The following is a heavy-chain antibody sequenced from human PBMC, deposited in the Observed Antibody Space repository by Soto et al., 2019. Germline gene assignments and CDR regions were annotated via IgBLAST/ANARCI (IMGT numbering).Heavy chain of an antibody. J-gene: IGHJ5*02. Sequence: SETLSLTCTVSGASISSGWYYWSWLRQHPGKGLEWIGSIYNSGSTSYNPSLKSRVTMSVDTSKKQFSLKLTSVTAADAAVYYCARTCFDSGTYYNSCFDPWGQGTLVTVS. CDR1: GASISSGWYY. CDR2: IYNSGST. CDR3: ARTCFDSGTYYNSCFDP. V-gene: IGHV4-61*01. D-gene: IGHD3-10*01.